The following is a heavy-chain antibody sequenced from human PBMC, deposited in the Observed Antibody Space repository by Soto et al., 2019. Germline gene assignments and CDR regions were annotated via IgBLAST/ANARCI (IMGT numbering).Heavy chain of an antibody. D-gene: IGHD3-3*01. CDR2: IYYSGST. V-gene: IGHV4-59*08. Sequence: PSETLSLTCTVSGGSISSYYWSWIRQPPGKGLEWIGYIYYSGSTNYNPSLKSRVTISVDTSKNQFSLKLSSVTAADTAVYYCARQRNPFLRSRFGYFDYWGQGTLVTVSS. CDR1: GGSISSYY. CDR3: ARQRNPFLRSRFGYFDY. J-gene: IGHJ4*02.